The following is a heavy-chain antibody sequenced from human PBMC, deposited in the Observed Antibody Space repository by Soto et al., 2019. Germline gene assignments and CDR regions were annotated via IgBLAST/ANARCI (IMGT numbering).Heavy chain of an antibody. Sequence: SETLSLTCTVSGGSISSGGYYWSWIRQHPGKGLEWIGYIYYSGSTYYNPSLKSRVTISVDTSKNQFSLKLSSVTAADTAVYYCEQFYGDYPGGIDYWGQGTLVTVSS. CDR1: GGSISSGGYY. V-gene: IGHV4-31*03. CDR2: IYYSGST. J-gene: IGHJ4*02. D-gene: IGHD4-17*01. CDR3: EQFYGDYPGGIDY.